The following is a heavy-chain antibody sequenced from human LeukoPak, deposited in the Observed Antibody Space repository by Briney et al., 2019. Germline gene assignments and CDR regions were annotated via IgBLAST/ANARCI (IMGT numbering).Heavy chain of an antibody. Sequence: SETLSLTCTVSGGSISSSSYYWGWIRQPPGKGLEWIGSIYYSGSTYYNPSLKSRVTISVDTSKNQFSLKLSSVTAADTAVYYCARHRYGSGRPRDWFDPWGQGTLVTVSS. J-gene: IGHJ5*02. CDR1: GGSISSSSYY. D-gene: IGHD3-10*01. V-gene: IGHV4-39*01. CDR3: ARHRYGSGRPRDWFDP. CDR2: IYYSGST.